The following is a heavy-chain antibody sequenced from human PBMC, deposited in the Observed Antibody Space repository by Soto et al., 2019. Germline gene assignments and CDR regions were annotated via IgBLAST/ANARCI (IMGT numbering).Heavy chain of an antibody. Sequence: GGSLRLSCAASGFTVSNNYMSWVRQAPGKGLKRNSLIYSGDSTYYADSMKGRLTISRDSSKNKKYIKMNRQRAEDTAMYYCAAYSHKGYWGQGTLVTVSS. V-gene: IGHV3-66*01. CDR1: GFTVSNNY. CDR3: AAYSHKGY. J-gene: IGHJ4*02. D-gene: IGHD3-16*01. CDR2: IYSGDST.